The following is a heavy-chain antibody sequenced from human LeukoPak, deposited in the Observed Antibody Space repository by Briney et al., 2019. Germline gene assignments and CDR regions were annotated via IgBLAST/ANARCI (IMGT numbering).Heavy chain of an antibody. J-gene: IGHJ4*02. CDR1: GFTVSSNY. D-gene: IGHD6-13*01. V-gene: IGHV3-53*01. CDR2: IYSGEST. CDR3: ARGYSSSWYSGLAY. Sequence: GGSLRLSCAASGFTVSSNYMSWVRQAPGKGLEWVSVIYSGESTYYADSVKGRFTISRDNSKNTLYLQMNSLRAEDTAVYYCARGYSSSWYSGLAYWGQGTLVTVSS.